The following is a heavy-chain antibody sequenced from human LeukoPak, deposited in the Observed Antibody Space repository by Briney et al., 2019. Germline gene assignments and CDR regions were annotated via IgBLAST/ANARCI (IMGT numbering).Heavy chain of an antibody. CDR1: GFTFSDYY. J-gene: IGHJ4*02. Sequence: GGSLRLSCAASGFTFSDYYMSWIRQAPGKGLEWLSYISSSSSYTTYADSVKGRFTISRDSAKNSLYLQMNSLRAEDTAVYYCARGGNYYFDYWGQGTLVTVSS. CDR3: ARGGNYYFDY. V-gene: IGHV3-11*06. CDR2: ISSSSSYT.